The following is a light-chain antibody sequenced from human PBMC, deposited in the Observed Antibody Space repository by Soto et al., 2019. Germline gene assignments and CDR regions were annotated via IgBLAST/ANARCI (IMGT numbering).Light chain of an antibody. J-gene: IGKJ4*01. CDR2: AAS. Sequence: DMEMTQSPSSLSASVGDRVTITCRASQIIINYLNWYQHKPVKVPKLLIYAASSLQSGVKTRFSGSGVGTDFTLTIHSLQTKDSETYYFQQSYGTPLTFGGGTKSEIK. CDR1: QIIINY. V-gene: IGKV1-39*01. CDR3: QQSYGTPLT.